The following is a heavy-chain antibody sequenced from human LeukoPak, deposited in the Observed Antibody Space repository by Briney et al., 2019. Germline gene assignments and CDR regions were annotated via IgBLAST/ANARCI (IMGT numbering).Heavy chain of an antibody. CDR1: GFTFSSYE. CDR3: VRSITMFRY. V-gene: IGHV3-48*03. D-gene: IGHD3-10*01. J-gene: IGHJ1*01. Sequence: PGGSLRLSCAASGFTFSSYEMNWVRQAPGKGLEWVSYISSSGSTIYYADSVKGRFTISRDNAKNSLYLQMNSLRAEDTAFYYCVRSITMFRYWGQGTLVTVSS. CDR2: ISSSGSTI.